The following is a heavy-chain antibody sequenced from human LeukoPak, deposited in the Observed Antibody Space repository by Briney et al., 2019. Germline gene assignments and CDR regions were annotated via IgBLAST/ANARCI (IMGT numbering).Heavy chain of an antibody. J-gene: IGHJ4*02. V-gene: IGHV3-23*01. Sequence: GGSLRLSCAASGFTFSSYEMNWVRQAPGKGLEWVSGIIPSGHTTYYADSVRGRFTISRDNSRNTLYLQMNSLRAEDTAVYYCVKDPSYYGSTSNNDYRGQGTLVTVSS. CDR3: VKDPSYYGSTSNNDY. D-gene: IGHD3-10*01. CDR1: GFTFSSYE. CDR2: IIPSGHTT.